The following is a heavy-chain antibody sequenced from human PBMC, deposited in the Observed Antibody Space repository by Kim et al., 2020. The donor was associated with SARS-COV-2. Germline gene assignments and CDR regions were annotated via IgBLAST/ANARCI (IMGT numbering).Heavy chain of an antibody. CDR1: GFTFSSYS. CDR2: ISSSSSYI. Sequence: GGSLRLSCAASGFTFSSYSMNWVRQAPGKGLEWVSSISSSSSYIYYADSVKGRFTISRDNAKNSLYLQMNSLRAEDTAVYYCAREVEMATIEPFDYWGQGTLVTVSS. J-gene: IGHJ4*02. D-gene: IGHD2-21*01. V-gene: IGHV3-21*01. CDR3: AREVEMATIEPFDY.